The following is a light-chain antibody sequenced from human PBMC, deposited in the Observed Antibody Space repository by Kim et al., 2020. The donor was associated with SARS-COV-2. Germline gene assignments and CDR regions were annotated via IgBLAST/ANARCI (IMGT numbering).Light chain of an antibody. CDR3: QAWDSSTAVV. V-gene: IGLV3-1*01. CDR2: QDS. Sequence: SYELTQPPSVSVSPGQTASITCFGDKLGDKYACWYQQKPGQSPVLVIYQDSKQPSGIPERFSGSNSGNTATLTISGTQAMDEADYYCQAWDSSTAVVFGGGTQLTDL. CDR1: KLGDKY. J-gene: IGLJ2*01.